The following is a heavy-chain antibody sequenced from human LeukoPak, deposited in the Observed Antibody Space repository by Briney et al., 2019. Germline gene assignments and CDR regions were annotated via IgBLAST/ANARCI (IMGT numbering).Heavy chain of an antibody. Sequence: GESLKISCKGSGYSFTSYWIGWVRQMPGKGLEWMGIIYPGDSDTRYSPSFQGQVTISADKSINTAYLQWSSLKASDTAIYYCARGGVIAARLTDYWGQGTLVTVSS. D-gene: IGHD6-6*01. V-gene: IGHV5-51*01. CDR2: IYPGDSDT. CDR1: GYSFTSYW. CDR3: ARGGVIAARLTDY. J-gene: IGHJ4*02.